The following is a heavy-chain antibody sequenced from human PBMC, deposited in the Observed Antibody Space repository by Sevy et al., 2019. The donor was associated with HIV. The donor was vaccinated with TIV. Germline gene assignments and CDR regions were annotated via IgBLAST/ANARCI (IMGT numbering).Heavy chain of an antibody. CDR1: GGSISSSSYY. CDR3: ASCKWLEEGFDY. CDR2: IYYSGST. J-gene: IGHJ4*02. V-gene: IGHV4-39*01. D-gene: IGHD6-19*01. Sequence: SETLSLTCTVSGGSISSSSYYWGWIRQPPGKGLEWIGSIYYSGSTYYNPSLKSRVTISVDTSKNQFSLKLSSVTAADTAVYYCASCKWLEEGFDYWGQGTLVTVSS.